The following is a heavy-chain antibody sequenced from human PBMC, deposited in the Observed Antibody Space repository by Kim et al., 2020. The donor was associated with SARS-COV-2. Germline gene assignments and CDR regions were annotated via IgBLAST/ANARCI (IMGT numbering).Heavy chain of an antibody. D-gene: IGHD6-13*01. CDR1: GFTFDDYA. CDR2: ISGDGGST. J-gene: IGHJ6*02. Sequence: GGSLRLSCAASGFTFDDYAMHWVRQAPGKGLEWVSLISGDGGSTYYADPVKGRFTISRDNSKNSLYLQMNSLRTDDTALYYCAKDIQGRSSSWYEYYYGMDVWGQGTTVTVSS. CDR3: AKDIQGRSSSWYEYYYGMDV. V-gene: IGHV3-43*02.